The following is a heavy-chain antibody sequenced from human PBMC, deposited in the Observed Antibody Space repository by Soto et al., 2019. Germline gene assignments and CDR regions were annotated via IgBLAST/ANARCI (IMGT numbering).Heavy chain of an antibody. V-gene: IGHV4-61*01. CDR2: VHFTGGT. J-gene: IGHJ6*02. CDR1: GGSVSGGSYQ. Sequence: PSETLSLTCTVSGGSVSGGSYQWTWIRQPPGKGLEWIGYVHFTGGTNYNPSLESRVTISIDTSRDRFSLKLTSLTAADTAVYFCARDNMATFDYHYYGMDVWGPGTTVTVSS. CDR3: ARDNMATFDYHYYGMDV. D-gene: IGHD5-12*01.